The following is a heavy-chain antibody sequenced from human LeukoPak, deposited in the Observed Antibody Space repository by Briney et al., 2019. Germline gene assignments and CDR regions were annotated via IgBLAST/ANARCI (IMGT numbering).Heavy chain of an antibody. V-gene: IGHV1-8*01. D-gene: IGHD6-19*01. CDR1: GYTFTSYD. CDR3: ARKRLAVAGSNWFDP. Sequence: ASVKVSYKASGYTFTSYDINWVRQATGQGLEWMGWMNPNSGNTGYAQKFQGRFTMTRNTSISTAYMELSSLRSEDTAVYYCARKRLAVAGSNWFDPWGQGTLVTVSS. J-gene: IGHJ5*02. CDR2: MNPNSGNT.